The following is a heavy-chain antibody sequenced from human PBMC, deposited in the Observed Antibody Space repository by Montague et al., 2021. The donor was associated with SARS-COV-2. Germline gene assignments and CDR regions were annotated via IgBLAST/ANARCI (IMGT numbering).Heavy chain of an antibody. D-gene: IGHD2/OR15-2a*01. V-gene: IGHV4-39*01. CDR2: GVYSGST. CDR3: ARHVGRSTGSMDWFDP. J-gene: IGHJ5*02. Sequence: SETLSLTCTVSGGSIITSNYYWGWLRQPPGKGLEWIGSGVYSGSTSYXPSLTSRVTISVDTSKNQFSLKLTSVTAADTAVYYCARHVGRSTGSMDWFDPWGQGTLVTVSS. CDR1: GGSIITSNYY.